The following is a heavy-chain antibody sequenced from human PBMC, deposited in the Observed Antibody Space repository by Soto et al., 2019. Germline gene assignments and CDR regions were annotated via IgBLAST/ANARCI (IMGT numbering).Heavy chain of an antibody. Sequence: QVQLVESGGGLVKPGGSLRLSCAASGITFSDYYMSWIRQAPGKGLEWVSYISSSGHYTEHADSVRGRFTTSRDNARNSVDLQMNSLRVEGTAVYYCARERDGMDVRGQGTTVTVSS. V-gene: IGHV3-11*05. CDR1: GITFSDYY. CDR2: ISSSGHYT. J-gene: IGHJ6*02. CDR3: ARERDGMDV.